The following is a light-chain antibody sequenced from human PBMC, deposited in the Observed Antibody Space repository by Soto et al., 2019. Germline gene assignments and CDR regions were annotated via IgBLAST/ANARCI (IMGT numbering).Light chain of an antibody. CDR2: AAS. V-gene: IGKV1-39*01. CDR3: QQTLSIPWT. CDR1: QNIFTY. J-gene: IGKJ1*01. Sequence: DIQMTQSPSSLSASVGDRVTIACRASQNIFTYLSWYQQKQGKAPKLLIYAASSLQSGVPSRFSGTGSGTNFTLIISSLQPEDCATYSCQQTLSIPWTFGQGTKVGVK.